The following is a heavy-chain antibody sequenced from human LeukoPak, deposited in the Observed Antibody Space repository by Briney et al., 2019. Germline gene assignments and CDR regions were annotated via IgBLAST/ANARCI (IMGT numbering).Heavy chain of an antibody. CDR1: GYTFTGYY. CDR2: INPNSGGT. J-gene: IGHJ4*02. V-gene: IGHV1-2*02. CDR3: ARDRSVVVPAATVDY. D-gene: IGHD2-2*01. Sequence: ASVKVSCKASGYTFTGYYMHWVRQAPGQGLEWMGWINPNSGGTNYAQRFQGRVTMTRDTSISTAYMELSRLRSDDTAVYYCARDRSVVVPAATVDYWGQGTLVTVSS.